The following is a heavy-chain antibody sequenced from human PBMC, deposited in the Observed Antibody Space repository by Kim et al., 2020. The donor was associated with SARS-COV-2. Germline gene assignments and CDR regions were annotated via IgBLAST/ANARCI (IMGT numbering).Heavy chain of an antibody. CDR2: ISDSSSYI. CDR1: GFSFSDSY. D-gene: IGHD2-21*02. Sequence: GGSLRLSCAASGFSFSDSYMSWIRQSPGKGLEWVAYISDSSSYINYVDSVKGRFTISRDNAQNSLYLQMNNLGVDDTAVYYCAKAAEWWGLMAVWGRGTTVTVSS. J-gene: IGHJ6*02. CDR3: AKAAEWWGLMAV. V-gene: IGHV3-11*05.